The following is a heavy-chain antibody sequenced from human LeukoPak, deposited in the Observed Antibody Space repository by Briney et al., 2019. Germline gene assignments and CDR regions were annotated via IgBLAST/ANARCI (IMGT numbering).Heavy chain of an antibody. CDR1: GFTFSNYG. D-gene: IGHD3-10*02. J-gene: IGHJ6*04. CDR2: IRYDGSNH. Sequence: GGSLRLSCVVSGFTFSNYGMHWARQAPGKGLEWVAFIRYDGSNHSYANSVKGRFTVSRDNSKNSLYLQMNSLRAEDTAVYYCAELGITMIGGVWGKGTTVTISS. V-gene: IGHV3-30*02. CDR3: AELGITMIGGV.